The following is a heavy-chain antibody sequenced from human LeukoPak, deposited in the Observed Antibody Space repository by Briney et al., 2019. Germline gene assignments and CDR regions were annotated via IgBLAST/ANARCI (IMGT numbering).Heavy chain of an antibody. Sequence: GGSLRLSCAASGFTFSSYAMHWVRQAPGKGLEWVAFIRYAGSNKYYADSVKGRFTISRDNSKNTLYLQMNSLRAEDTAVYYCAKSGNTYYYDSSGYSDAFDIWGQGTMVTVSS. J-gene: IGHJ3*02. CDR2: IRYAGSNK. V-gene: IGHV3-30*02. CDR1: GFTFSSYA. D-gene: IGHD3-22*01. CDR3: AKSGNTYYYDSSGYSDAFDI.